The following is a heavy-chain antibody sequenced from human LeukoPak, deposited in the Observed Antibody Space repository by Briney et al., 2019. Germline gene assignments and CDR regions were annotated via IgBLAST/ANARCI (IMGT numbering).Heavy chain of an antibody. V-gene: IGHV3-30*02. CDR2: IRHDGSNE. CDR3: AKHEDV. J-gene: IGHJ6*04. CDR1: GFIFRSYG. Sequence: GGSLRLSCVASGFIFRSYGMHWVRQAPGKGLEWVAHIRHDGSNEDYAGSVKGRFTISRDNSKNTLYLEMNSLRVEDTAMYYCAKHEDVWGKGTTVTVSS.